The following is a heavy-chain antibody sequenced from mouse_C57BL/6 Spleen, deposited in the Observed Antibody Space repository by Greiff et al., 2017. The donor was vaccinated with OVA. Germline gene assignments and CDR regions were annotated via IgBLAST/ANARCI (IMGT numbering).Heavy chain of an antibody. CDR2: IDPSDSYT. J-gene: IGHJ3*01. CDR1: GYTFTSYW. V-gene: IGHV1-69*01. Sequence: QVQLQQSGAELVMPGASVKLSCKASGYTFTSYWMHWVKQRPGQGLEWIGEIDPSDSYTNYNQKFKGKSTLTVDKSSSTAYMQLSSLTSEDSAVYYCAAAAQASAWLAYWGQGTLVTVSA. D-gene: IGHD3-2*02. CDR3: AAAAQASAWLAY.